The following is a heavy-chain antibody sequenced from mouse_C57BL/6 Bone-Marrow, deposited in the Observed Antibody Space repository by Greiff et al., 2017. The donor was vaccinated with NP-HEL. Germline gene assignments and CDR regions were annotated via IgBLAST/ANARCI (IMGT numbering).Heavy chain of an antibody. Sequence: VKLQQPGAELVRPGTSVKLSCKASGYTFTSYWMHWVKQRPGQGLEWIGVIDPSDSYTNYNQKFKGKATLTVDTSSSTAYMQLSSLTSEDSAVYYCARFPPNYYGNAYWGQGTLVTVSA. V-gene: IGHV1-59*01. CDR2: IDPSDSYT. CDR1: GYTFTSYW. J-gene: IGHJ3*01. D-gene: IGHD1-1*01. CDR3: ARFPPNYYGNAY.